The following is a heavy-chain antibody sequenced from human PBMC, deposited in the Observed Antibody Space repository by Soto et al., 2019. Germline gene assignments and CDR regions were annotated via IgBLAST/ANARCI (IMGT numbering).Heavy chain of an antibody. CDR3: ARHDYYDSSGSSYYGMDV. CDR1: GFTFSTYS. D-gene: IGHD3-22*01. J-gene: IGHJ6*02. Sequence: GGSLRLSCAASGFTFSTYSMSWVRQGPGKGLEWVANIKQDGSQKNYVDSVKGRVTISRDNAKNSLYLQMNSLRAEDTAVYYCARHDYYDSSGSSYYGMDVWGQGTTVTVSS. V-gene: IGHV3-7*04. CDR2: IKQDGSQK.